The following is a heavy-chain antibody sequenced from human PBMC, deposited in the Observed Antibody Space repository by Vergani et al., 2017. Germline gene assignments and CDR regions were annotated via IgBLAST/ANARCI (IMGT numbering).Heavy chain of an antibody. Sequence: QVQLQESGPGLVKPSQTLSLTCTVSGGSISSGGYYWSWLRQHPGKGLEWIGYIHYSGSTYYNPSLKSRVTISVDTSKNQFSLKLSSVTAADTAVYCCARESSSGHLDYWGQGTLVTVSS. J-gene: IGHJ4*02. D-gene: IGHD6-25*01. CDR2: IHYSGST. V-gene: IGHV4-31*03. CDR3: ARESSSGHLDY. CDR1: GGSISSGGYY.